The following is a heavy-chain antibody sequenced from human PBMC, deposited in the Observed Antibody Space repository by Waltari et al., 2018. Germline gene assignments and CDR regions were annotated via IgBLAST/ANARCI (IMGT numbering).Heavy chain of an antibody. CDR1: GYTLTGLS. CDR2: FAPADEKA. J-gene: IGHJ6*03. Sequence: QVQVVQSGAEVKRPGASVKVSCKISGYTLTGLSIHWVRRVPGKGLEWMGRFAPADEKASSAQKLPGRNTMTDDTSIDTAYMELSRLRSEDTAVYYCHLTGRNIVIASAASPAYYSDMGVWGRGTAVTVSS. D-gene: IGHD2-15*01. V-gene: IGHV1-24*01. CDR3: HLTGRNIVIASAASPAYYSDMGV.